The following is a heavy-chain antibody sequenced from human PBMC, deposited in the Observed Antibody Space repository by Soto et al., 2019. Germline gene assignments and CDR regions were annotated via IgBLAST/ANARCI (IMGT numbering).Heavy chain of an antibody. Sequence: SETLSLTCIVSGVSVRSYTWSWVRQPANKGLEWIGRVFSSVSATYNPSLKSRVSITMDTPENRISLKLDSVTAADAGVYYCARDGMTTGDTWGPGTAVTVS. J-gene: IGHJ4*02. CDR3: ARDGMTTGDT. CDR2: VFSSVSA. CDR1: GVSVRSYT. D-gene: IGHD2-21*02. V-gene: IGHV4-4*07.